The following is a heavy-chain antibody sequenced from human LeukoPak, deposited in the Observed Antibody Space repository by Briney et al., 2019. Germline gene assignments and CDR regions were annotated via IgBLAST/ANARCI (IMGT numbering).Heavy chain of an antibody. CDR2: INTDGSTT. D-gene: IGHD6-13*01. J-gene: IGHJ4*02. Sequence: PGGSLRLSCTVSGFTFSSYWMHWVRQAPGMGLVWVSRINTDGSTTSYADSVKGRVTISRDNSKNTLYLQMNSLRTEDTAVYYCARGYSSSWYYFDYWGQGTLVTVSS. CDR1: GFTFSSYW. CDR3: ARGYSSSWYYFDY. V-gene: IGHV3-74*01.